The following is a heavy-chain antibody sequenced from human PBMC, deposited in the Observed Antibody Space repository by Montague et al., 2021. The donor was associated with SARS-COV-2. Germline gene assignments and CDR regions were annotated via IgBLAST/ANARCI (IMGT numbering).Heavy chain of an antibody. V-gene: IGHV4-34*01. J-gene: IGHJ4*02. CDR3: ARGRVEITMIAVAFTGGIYYIDF. CDR2: INHSGST. CDR1: GGSFSGYD. Sequence: SETLSLTCAVYGGSFSGYDWSWIRQSPGKGLEWIGEINHSGSTNYNPSLKSRVTVSVDTSKNQFSLKLSSVTAADTAVYYCARGRVEITMIAVAFTGGIYYIDFWGRGTLVTVSS. D-gene: IGHD3-22*01.